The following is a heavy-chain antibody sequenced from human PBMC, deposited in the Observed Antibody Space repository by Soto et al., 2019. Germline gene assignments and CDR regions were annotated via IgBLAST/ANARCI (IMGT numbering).Heavy chain of an antibody. CDR1: GFTFSSYS. J-gene: IGHJ5*02. Sequence: GGSLRLSCAASGFTFSSYSMNWVRQAPGKGLEWVSSISSSSSYIYYADSVKGRFTISRDNAKNSLYLQMNSLRAEDTAVYYCARSGCSSTRECNWFDPWGQGTMVTVSS. V-gene: IGHV3-21*01. CDR2: ISSSSSYI. D-gene: IGHD2-2*01. CDR3: ARSGCSSTRECNWFDP.